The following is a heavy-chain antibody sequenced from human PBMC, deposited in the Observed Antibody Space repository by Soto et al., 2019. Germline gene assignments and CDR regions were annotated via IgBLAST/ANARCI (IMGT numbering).Heavy chain of an antibody. CDR2: ISTYNDNT. Sequence: ASVKVYFNTSDYTFARYGISWVRQVPGQGLEWVGWISTYNDNTKYAQKLKGRVTMSTDTSTDTVYMELRSLTSDDTAVYYCAREGYCSSGSCALYSHDFFGMDVWGQGTKVTVSS. CDR1: DYTFARYG. V-gene: IGHV1-18*01. J-gene: IGHJ6*02. CDR3: AREGYCSSGSCALYSHDFFGMDV. D-gene: IGHD2-15*01.